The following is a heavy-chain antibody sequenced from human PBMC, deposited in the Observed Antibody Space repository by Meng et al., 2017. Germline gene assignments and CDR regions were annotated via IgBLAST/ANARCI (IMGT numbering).Heavy chain of an antibody. CDR1: GFTFSDYY. CDR2: ISSSGSTI. J-gene: IGHJ4*02. V-gene: IGHV3-11*01. Sequence: VTLVVAVGGLVKPGGSLRLSCAASGFTFSDYYMSWIRQAPGKGLEWVSYISSSGSTIYYADSVKGRFTISRDNAKNSLYLQMNSLRAEDTAVYYCARQWELPLTYYFDYWGQGTLVTVSS. CDR3: ARQWELPLTYYFDY. D-gene: IGHD1-26*01.